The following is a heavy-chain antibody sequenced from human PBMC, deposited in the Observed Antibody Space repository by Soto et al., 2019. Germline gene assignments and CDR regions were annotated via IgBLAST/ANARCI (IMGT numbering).Heavy chain of an antibody. V-gene: IGHV4-39*01. CDR2: IYYSGST. Sequence: SETLSLTCTVSGGSISSSSYYWGWIRQPSGKGLEWIGSIYYSGSTYYNPSLKSRVTITVDTSKNQFSLKLSSVTAADTAVYYCASSYGDYVSYWGQGTLVTVSS. CDR3: ASSYGDYVSY. D-gene: IGHD4-17*01. CDR1: GGSISSSSYY. J-gene: IGHJ4*02.